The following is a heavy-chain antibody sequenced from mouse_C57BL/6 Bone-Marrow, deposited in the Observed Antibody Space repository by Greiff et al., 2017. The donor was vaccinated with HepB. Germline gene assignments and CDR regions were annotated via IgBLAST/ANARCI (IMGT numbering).Heavy chain of an antibody. J-gene: IGHJ3*01. CDR2: IHPNSGST. D-gene: IGHD2-1*01. Sequence: QVQLQQSGAELVKPGASVKLSCKASGYTFTSYWMHWVKQRPGQGLEWIGMIHPNSGSTNYTEKFKSKATLTVDKSSSTAYMQLSSLTSEDSAVYSCARGINYLAWFAYWGQGTLVTVSA. CDR3: ARGINYLAWFAY. CDR1: GYTFTSYW. V-gene: IGHV1-64*01.